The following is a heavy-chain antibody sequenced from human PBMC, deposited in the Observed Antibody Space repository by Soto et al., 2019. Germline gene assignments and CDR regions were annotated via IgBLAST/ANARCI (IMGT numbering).Heavy chain of an antibody. D-gene: IGHD6-13*01. J-gene: IGHJ5*02. CDR1: GYTFTSYD. Sequence: ASVKVSCKASGYTFTSYDINWVRQATGQGLEWMGWMNPNSGNTDYAQKLQGRVTMTRDTSMSTAYMELRSLRSDDTAVYYCARIYFSSSWYGNWFDPWGQGTLVTVSS. CDR3: ARIYFSSSWYGNWFDP. V-gene: IGHV1-8*01. CDR2: MNPNSGNT.